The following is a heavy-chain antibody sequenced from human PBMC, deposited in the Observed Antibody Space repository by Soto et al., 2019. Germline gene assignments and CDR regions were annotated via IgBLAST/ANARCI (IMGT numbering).Heavy chain of an antibody. J-gene: IGHJ5*02. D-gene: IGHD3-3*01. CDR1: GYTFTSYG. Sequence: ASVNVSCTASGYTFTSYGISWVRQATGQGLEWMGWISAYNGNTNYAQKLQGRVTMTTDTSTSTAYMELRSLRSDDTAIYYCARSSGGNFGIIIEGSNWFDPWGQGTLVTLSS. V-gene: IGHV1-18*04. CDR3: ARSSGGNFGIIIEGSNWFDP. CDR2: ISAYNGNT.